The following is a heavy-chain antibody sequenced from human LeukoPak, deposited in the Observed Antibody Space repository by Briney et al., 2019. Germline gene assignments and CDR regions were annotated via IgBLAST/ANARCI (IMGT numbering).Heavy chain of an antibody. CDR3: ARESGNYGDENWFDP. J-gene: IGHJ5*02. Sequence: GGSLRLSCAASGFYFRSYWMHWVRQPPGKGLVWVSRINNDGSSTRYADSVRGRFTISRDNAKNTVYLQINSLRAEDTAMYYCARESGNYGDENWFDPWGQGTLVTVSS. D-gene: IGHD4-17*01. CDR1: GFYFRSYW. CDR2: INNDGSST. V-gene: IGHV3-74*01.